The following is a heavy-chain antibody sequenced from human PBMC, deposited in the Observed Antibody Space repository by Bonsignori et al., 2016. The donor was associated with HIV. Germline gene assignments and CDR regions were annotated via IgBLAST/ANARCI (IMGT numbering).Heavy chain of an antibody. D-gene: IGHD4-17*01. J-gene: IGHJ4*02. CDR1: GGTFTS. Sequence: QVQLVQSGAEVRRPGSSVKVSCKASGGTFTSFNWVRQAPGQGLEWVGSILPMFGTTNFAQKLQGRVSIIADESTSTAYMELSSLTSDDTAMYYCATAPFYGDYYFDSWGQGTLVTV. CDR2: ILPMFGTT. V-gene: IGHV1-69*13. CDR3: ATAPFYGDYYFDS.